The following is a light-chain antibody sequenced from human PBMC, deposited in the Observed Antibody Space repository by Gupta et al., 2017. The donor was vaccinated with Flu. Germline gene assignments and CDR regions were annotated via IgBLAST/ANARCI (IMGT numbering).Light chain of an antibody. CDR2: EAS. CDR3: QRYSDYSKT. J-gene: IGKJ1*01. Sequence: PSLLSASVGDRVTITSRARQSISSWLAWYQQKPGKAPKLLIYEASRAESGVPSSISGSGSGTEFTLTISSLHPDEFANYYCQRYSDYSKTFGQGTKLEIK. V-gene: IGKV1-5*03. CDR1: QSISSW.